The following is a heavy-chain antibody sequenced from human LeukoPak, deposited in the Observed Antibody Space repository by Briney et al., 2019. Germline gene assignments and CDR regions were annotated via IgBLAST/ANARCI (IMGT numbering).Heavy chain of an antibody. V-gene: IGHV3-21*01. CDR2: ISSSSSYI. D-gene: IGHD2-21*01. CDR3: ARGNPRCGGDCLSSNWFDP. J-gene: IGHJ5*02. CDR1: GFTFSSYS. Sequence: GGSLRLSCAASGFTFSSYSMNWVRQAPGKGLEWVSSISSSSSYIYYADSVKGRFTISRDNAKNSLYLQMNSLRAEDTAVYYCARGNPRCGGDCLSSNWFDPWGQGTLVTASS.